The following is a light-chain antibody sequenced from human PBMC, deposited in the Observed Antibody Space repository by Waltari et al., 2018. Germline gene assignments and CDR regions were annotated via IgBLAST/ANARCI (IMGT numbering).Light chain of an antibody. Sequence: QSALTQPASVSGSPGPSIPISCTGTSSAVGAYNYVSWYQQHPGKAPKLMIFDVSIRPSGVSNRFSGSKSGNTASLTISGLQAEDEADYYCSSYISSSTLELFGGGTSLTVL. CDR3: SSYISSSTLEL. J-gene: IGLJ2*01. CDR1: SSAVGAYNY. CDR2: DVS. V-gene: IGLV2-14*03.